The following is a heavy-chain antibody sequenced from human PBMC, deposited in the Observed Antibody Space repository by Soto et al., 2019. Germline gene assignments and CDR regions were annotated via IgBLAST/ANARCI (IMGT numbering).Heavy chain of an antibody. V-gene: IGHV1-18*01. J-gene: IGHJ4*02. CDR3: ARWSSGQSVVDGDY. CDR1: GYSFTSYG. CDR2: VSAYNGNT. D-gene: IGHD2-21*01. Sequence: GASVKVSCKASGYSFTSYGISWVRQAPGQGLEWMGWVSAYNGNTNYAQKLQGRVTMTTDTSTSTAYMELRSLRSDDTAVYYCARWSSGQSVVDGDYWGQGTLVTVSS.